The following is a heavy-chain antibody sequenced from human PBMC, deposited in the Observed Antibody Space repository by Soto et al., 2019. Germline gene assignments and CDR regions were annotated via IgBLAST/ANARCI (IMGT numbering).Heavy chain of an antibody. Sequence: GGSLRLSCAASGFTFSSYWMSWVRQAPGKGLEWVANIKQDGSEKYYVDSVKGRFTISRDNAKNSLYLQMNSLRAEDTAVYYCARVGGFGSSSWYSAYWGQGTLVTVSS. CDR1: GFTFSSYW. CDR3: ARVGGFGSSSWYSAY. D-gene: IGHD6-13*01. V-gene: IGHV3-7*01. CDR2: IKQDGSEK. J-gene: IGHJ4*02.